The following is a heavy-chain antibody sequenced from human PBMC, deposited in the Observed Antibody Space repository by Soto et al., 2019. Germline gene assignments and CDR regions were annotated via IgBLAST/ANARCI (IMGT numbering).Heavy chain of an antibody. Sequence: QVQLVQSGAEVKKPGASVKVSCKASGYTFTSYGISWVRQAPGQGLEWKGWISAYNGNTNYAQKLEGRVTMTADTSTSTAYMELSSLRSEDTALYFCARGWGSDSTTYYYAYRGQGTSVTVSS. CDR2: ISAYNGNT. J-gene: IGHJ1*01. CDR1: GYTFTSYG. D-gene: IGHD3-22*01. CDR3: ARGWGSDSTTYYYAY. V-gene: IGHV1-18*04.